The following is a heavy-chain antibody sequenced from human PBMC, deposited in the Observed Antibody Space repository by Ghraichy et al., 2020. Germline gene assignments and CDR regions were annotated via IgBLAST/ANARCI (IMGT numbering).Heavy chain of an antibody. D-gene: IGHD3-22*01. CDR1: GFTFSSYA. J-gene: IGHJ4*02. Sequence: GGSLRLSCAASGFTFSSYAMSWVRQAPGKGLEWVSAISGSGGSTYYADSVKGRFTISRDNSKNTLYLQMNSLRAEDTAVYYCAKDYYDSSGKKRNENFDYWGQGTLVTVSS. CDR3: AKDYYDSSGKKRNENFDY. CDR2: ISGSGGST. V-gene: IGHV3-23*01.